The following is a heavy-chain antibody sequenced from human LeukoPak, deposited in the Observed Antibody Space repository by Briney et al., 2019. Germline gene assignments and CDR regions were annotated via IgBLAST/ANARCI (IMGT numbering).Heavy chain of an antibody. CDR2: LREDATYS. CDR1: GFPFSSYG. J-gene: IGHJ4*02. CDR3: ASGGSTRGTLDY. D-gene: IGHD1-26*01. V-gene: IGHV3-30*02. Sequence: AGSLTLSCAASGFPFSSYGMYWVRQTPYKGRQLVAYLREDATYSNYADSLSDRFTTSRDNSKNTLDFQMISLVVDATAVYYFASGGSTRGTLDYWGQGTLATVPS.